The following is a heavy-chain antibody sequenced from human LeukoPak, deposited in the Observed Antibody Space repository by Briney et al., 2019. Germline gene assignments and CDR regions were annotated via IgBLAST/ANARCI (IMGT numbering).Heavy chain of an antibody. CDR1: GYTFTSYC. CDR2: INPSGGST. J-gene: IGHJ3*02. D-gene: IGHD4-17*01. CDR3: ARSGNDYGDSEEAFDI. V-gene: IGHV1-46*03. Sequence: ASVKVSCKASGYTFTSYCMHWVRQAPGQGLEWMGIINPSGGSTSYAQKFQGRVTMTRDTSTSTVYMELSSLRSEDTAVYYCARSGNDYGDSEEAFDIWGQGTMVTVSS.